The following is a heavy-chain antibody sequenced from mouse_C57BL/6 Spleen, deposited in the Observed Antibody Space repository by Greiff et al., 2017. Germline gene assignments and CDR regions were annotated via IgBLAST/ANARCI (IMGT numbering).Heavy chain of an antibody. CDR2: IYPGSGST. V-gene: IGHV1-55*01. D-gene: IGHD2-5*01. CDR3: ARTYYSNYPYYYAMDY. J-gene: IGHJ4*01. Sequence: VQLQQPGAELVKPGASVKMSCKASGYTFTSYWITWVKQRPGQGLEWIGDIYPGSGSTNYNEKFKSKATLTVDTSSSTAYMQLSSLTSEDSAVYYCARTYYSNYPYYYAMDYWGQGTSVTVSS. CDR1: GYTFTSYW.